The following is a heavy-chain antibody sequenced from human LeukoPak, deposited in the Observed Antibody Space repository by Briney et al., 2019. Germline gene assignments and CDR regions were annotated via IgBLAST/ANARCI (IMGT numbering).Heavy chain of an antibody. CDR2: ISSSSSTI. Sequence: GGSLRLSCAASGFTFSSYSMNWVRQAPGKGLEWVSYISSSSSTIYYADSVKGRFTISRDNAKNSLYLQMNSLRAEDTAVYYCAKDAVAGNYYYGMDVWGQGTTVTVSS. CDR3: AKDAVAGNYYYGMDV. V-gene: IGHV3-48*01. D-gene: IGHD6-19*01. J-gene: IGHJ6*02. CDR1: GFTFSSYS.